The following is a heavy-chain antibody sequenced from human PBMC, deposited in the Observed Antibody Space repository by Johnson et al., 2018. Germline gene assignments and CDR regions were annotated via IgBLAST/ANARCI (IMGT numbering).Heavy chain of an antibody. CDR1: GYTFTSYD. D-gene: IGHD7-27*01. CDR3: ASTTTTGEDAFDI. V-gene: IGHV1-8*01. Sequence: QVQLVETGAAVKKPGASVKVSCKASGYTFTSYDINWVRQATGQGLEWMGWMNPNSGNPGYAQKFQGRVTMTRNTSITTAHMELSSLRSEDTAVYYGASTTTTGEDAFDIWGQGTMVTVSS. CDR2: MNPNSGNP. J-gene: IGHJ3*02.